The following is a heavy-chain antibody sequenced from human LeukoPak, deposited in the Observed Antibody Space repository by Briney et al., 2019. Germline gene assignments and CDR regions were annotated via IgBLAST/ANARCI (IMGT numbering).Heavy chain of an antibody. V-gene: IGHV3-30*02. Sequence: GGSLRLSCAPSGFTFSQYGMYWVRQAPGKGLEWVAYVQFDGNKEYYRDSVKGRFTISRGNSKNTLFLQMNSLRPEDSALYYCAKPTPGTAPRPLDSWGRGTLVTVSS. CDR3: AKPTPGTAPRPLDS. D-gene: IGHD1-26*01. CDR2: VQFDGNKE. CDR1: GFTFSQYG. J-gene: IGHJ4*02.